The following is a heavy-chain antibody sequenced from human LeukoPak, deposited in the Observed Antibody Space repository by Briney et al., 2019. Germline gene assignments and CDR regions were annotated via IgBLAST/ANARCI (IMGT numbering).Heavy chain of an antibody. CDR3: AKDRYGDHISAGLDV. Sequence: GGSLRLSCAASGFTFSRYGMHWVRQAPGKGLEWVAVISYDGSNKYYADSVKGRFTISRDNSKNTLYLQLNSLRAEDTAVFYCAKDRYGDHISAGLDVWGQGTTVTVS. CDR1: GFTFSRYG. CDR2: ISYDGSNK. J-gene: IGHJ6*02. V-gene: IGHV3-30*18. D-gene: IGHD4-17*01.